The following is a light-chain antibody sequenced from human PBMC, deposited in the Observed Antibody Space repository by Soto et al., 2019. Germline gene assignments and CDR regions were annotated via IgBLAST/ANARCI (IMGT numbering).Light chain of an antibody. J-gene: IGKJ4*01. V-gene: IGKV3-20*01. CDR1: QSVRSGY. CDR2: GAS. Sequence: EIVLTKSPGTLSLSPGERATLSCRASQSVRSGYFAWYQQKPGQAPRLLIVGASSRATGIPDRFSGGGSGTDFNLTISRLEPEDFALYYCHQYDNSPLTFGGGTKVEIK. CDR3: HQYDNSPLT.